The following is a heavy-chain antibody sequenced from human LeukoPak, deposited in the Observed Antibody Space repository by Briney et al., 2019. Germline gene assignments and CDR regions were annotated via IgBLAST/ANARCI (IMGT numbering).Heavy chain of an antibody. Sequence: AASVKVSCKASGYTFTGYYIHWVRQAPGQGLEWMGQINPKSGGTTHAQKFQGRVTMTRDTSISTAYMELSRLRSDDTAVYYCAGGGNPQNNAFHIWGQGTMVTVSS. V-gene: IGHV1-2*06. CDR2: INPKSGGT. D-gene: IGHD1-14*01. CDR3: AGGGNPQNNAFHI. J-gene: IGHJ3*02. CDR1: GYTFTGYY.